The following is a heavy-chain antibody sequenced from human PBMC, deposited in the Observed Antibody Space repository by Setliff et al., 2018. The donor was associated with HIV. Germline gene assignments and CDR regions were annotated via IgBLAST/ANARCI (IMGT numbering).Heavy chain of an antibody. CDR2: ISTNTGDT. J-gene: IGHJ4*02. V-gene: IGHV1-2*02. Sequence: ASVKVSCKASGYTFTVYYVHWVRQAPGQGLEWMGWISTNTGDTNFARKFQGRVTLTRDTSISTAYMGLSSLRSDDTAIYYCARGLTTVTAVDYWGQGTLVTVSS. D-gene: IGHD4-17*01. CDR3: ARGLTTVTAVDY. CDR1: GYTFTVYY.